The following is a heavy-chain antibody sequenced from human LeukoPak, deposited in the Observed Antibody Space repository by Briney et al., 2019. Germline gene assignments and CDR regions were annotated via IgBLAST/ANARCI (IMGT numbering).Heavy chain of an antibody. J-gene: IGHJ4*02. Sequence: GGSLRLSCAASGFTFSGYSMNWVRQAPGKGLEWISYITSSSSTIYYADSVKGRFTISRDNAKKSLYLQMNSLRAEDTAVYYCARSSLFDCWGQGTLVTVSS. CDR3: ARSSLFDC. V-gene: IGHV3-48*04. CDR2: ITSSSSTI. CDR1: GFTFSGYS.